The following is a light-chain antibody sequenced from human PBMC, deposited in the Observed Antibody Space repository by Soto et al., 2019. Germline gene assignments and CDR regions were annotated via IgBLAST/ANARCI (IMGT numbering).Light chain of an antibody. CDR3: CSYASSTSYV. V-gene: IGLV2-23*01. CDR2: EGT. CDR1: SSDVGGYNL. Sequence: HPGSGGRSPGQSITISCSGTSSDVGGYNLVSWYQQHTAKAPKRLIYEGTQRPSGVSSRFSGSTSGNTASLTISGLQAEEQAAHYCCSYASSTSYVFGTGTKVTAL. J-gene: IGLJ1*01.